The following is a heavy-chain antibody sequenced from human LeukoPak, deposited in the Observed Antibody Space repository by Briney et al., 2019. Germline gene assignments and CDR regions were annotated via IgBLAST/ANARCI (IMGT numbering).Heavy chain of an antibody. CDR2: ITDNGGTT. Sequence: GGSLRLSCEASGFTFTSFAMSWIRQAPGKGLEWVSSITDNGGTTYYANSVKGRFTISRDNSKNTLYLQMDSLRVEDTAVYYCAKTTQPQQWGQGTLVTVSS. J-gene: IGHJ1*01. CDR1: GFTFTSFA. CDR3: AKTTQPQQ. V-gene: IGHV3-23*01. D-gene: IGHD4-11*01.